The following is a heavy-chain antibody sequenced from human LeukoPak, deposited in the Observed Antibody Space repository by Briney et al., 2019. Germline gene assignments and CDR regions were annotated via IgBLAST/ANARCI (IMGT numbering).Heavy chain of an antibody. CDR1: RGSPRPASDY. J-gene: IGHJ5*02. CDR3: ARGEYSSSRGYWSDP. Sequence: QTLWLTPTHPRGSPRPASDYSSSVRQPAGAGLEWLGRMYSSGSTNYNPSLKSRVPISVDTSKTQFSLKLTSGTAANTPVYYWARGEYSSSRGYWSDPWGQGTLVTVAS. CDR2: MYSSGST. V-gene: IGHV4-61*02. D-gene: IGHD6-13*01.